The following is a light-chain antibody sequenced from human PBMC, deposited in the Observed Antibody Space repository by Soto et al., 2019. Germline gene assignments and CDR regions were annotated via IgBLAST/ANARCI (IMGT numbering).Light chain of an antibody. J-gene: IGLJ2*01. V-gene: IGLV7-43*01. CDR1: TGAVTSDYY. CDR2: RTS. Sequence: QAVVTQEPSLTVSPGGTVTLTCALTTGAVTSDYYPNWFQRKPGQALRTLIYRTSNNHSWTPARFSGSLLGGKAALTLSGVQPEDEADYYCVLLYGGAWVFGGGTKVTVL. CDR3: VLLYGGAWV.